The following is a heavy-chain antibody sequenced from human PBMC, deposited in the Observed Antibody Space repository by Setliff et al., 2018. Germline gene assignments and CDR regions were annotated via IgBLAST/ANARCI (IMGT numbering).Heavy chain of an antibody. Sequence: SLRLSCVASGFIFSGYEMNWVRQAPGKGLEWISYISTTGSTENYADSVKGRFTVSRDNAENSLYLQMNRLRAEDTAVYYCARVKPFAMDVWGQGTTVTV. J-gene: IGHJ6*02. CDR1: GFIFSGYE. V-gene: IGHV3-48*03. CDR2: ISTTGSTE. CDR3: ARVKPFAMDV.